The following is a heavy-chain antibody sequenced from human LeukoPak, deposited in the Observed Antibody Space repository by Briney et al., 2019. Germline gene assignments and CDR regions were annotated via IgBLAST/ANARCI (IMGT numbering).Heavy chain of an antibody. D-gene: IGHD6-13*01. CDR1: GFTFSRYS. J-gene: IGHJ4*02. V-gene: IGHV3-21*04. CDR3: AKDMASSSWTYFDY. Sequence: GGSLRLSCAASGFTFSRYSMNWVRQAPGKGLEWVSSISTSSIYTYYGDSVRGRFTISRDNAKKSLYLQMNSLRAEDTALYYCAKDMASSSWTYFDYWGQGTLVTVSS. CDR2: ISTSSIYT.